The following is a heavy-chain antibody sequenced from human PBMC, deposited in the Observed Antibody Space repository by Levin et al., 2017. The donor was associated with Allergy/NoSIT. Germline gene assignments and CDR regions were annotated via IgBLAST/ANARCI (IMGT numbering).Heavy chain of an antibody. Sequence: GGSLRLSCAASGFTFGDYAMHWVRQAPGEGLEWVSGINWNRDKIGYADSVRARFTISRDNAKNSLYLQMNSLGPEDTALYYCAKGLNWGSPNTFDYWGQGTLVTVSS. V-gene: IGHV3-9*01. CDR2: INWNRDKI. D-gene: IGHD7-27*01. J-gene: IGHJ4*02. CDR3: AKGLNWGSPNTFDY. CDR1: GFTFGDYA.